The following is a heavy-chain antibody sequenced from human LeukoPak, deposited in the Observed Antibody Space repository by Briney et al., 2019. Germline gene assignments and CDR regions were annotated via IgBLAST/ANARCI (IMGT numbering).Heavy chain of an antibody. CDR1: GYTFTGYY. Sequence: ASVKVSCKASGYTFTGYYMHWVRQAPGQGLEWMGWINPNSGGTNYAQKFQGWVTMTRDTSISTAYMELSRLRSDDTAVYYCARLPSDYEKVPFDYWGQGTLVTVSS. D-gene: IGHD4-17*01. CDR2: INPNSGGT. CDR3: ARLPSDYEKVPFDY. V-gene: IGHV1-2*04. J-gene: IGHJ4*02.